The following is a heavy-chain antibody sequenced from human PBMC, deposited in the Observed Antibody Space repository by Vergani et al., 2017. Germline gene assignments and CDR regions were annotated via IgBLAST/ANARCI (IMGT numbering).Heavy chain of an antibody. CDR3: ARSIAAAGICWFDP. D-gene: IGHD6-13*01. J-gene: IGHJ5*02. CDR1: GYSISSGYY. V-gene: IGHV4-38-2*01. CDR2: IYHSGST. Sequence: QVQLQESGPGLVKPSETLSLTCAVSGYSISSGYYWGWIRQPPGKGLEWIGSIYHSGSTYYNPSLKSRVTISVDTSKNQFSLKLSSVTAADTAVYYCARSIAAAGICWFDPWGQGTLVTVSS.